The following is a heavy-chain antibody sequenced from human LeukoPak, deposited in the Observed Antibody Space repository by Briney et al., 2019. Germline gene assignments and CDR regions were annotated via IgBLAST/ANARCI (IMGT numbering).Heavy chain of an antibody. CDR1: GFTFSSYS. Sequence: PGGSLRLSCAASGFTFSSYSMNWVRQAPGKGLEWVSSIGGSSGYIYYAESVKGRFTISRDNSKNTLYLQMNSLRAEDTAVYYCASMTTVTLDDAFDIWGQGTMVTVSS. D-gene: IGHD4-17*01. J-gene: IGHJ3*02. CDR2: IGGSSGYI. CDR3: ASMTTVTLDDAFDI. V-gene: IGHV3-21*01.